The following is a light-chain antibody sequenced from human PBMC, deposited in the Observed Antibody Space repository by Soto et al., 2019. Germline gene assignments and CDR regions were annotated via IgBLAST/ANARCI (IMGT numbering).Light chain of an antibody. CDR2: AAS. V-gene: IGKV3-20*01. CDR1: QTVSSSF. Sequence: EIVLTHSPGTLSLSPCERATLSSSASQTVSSSFLAWYQQTPGQAPRLLIYAASSRATGIPDRFSGSGSGTDFTLTISRLEPEDFAIYYCQQYGGVPYTFGQGTKVDIK. CDR3: QQYGGVPYT. J-gene: IGKJ2*01.